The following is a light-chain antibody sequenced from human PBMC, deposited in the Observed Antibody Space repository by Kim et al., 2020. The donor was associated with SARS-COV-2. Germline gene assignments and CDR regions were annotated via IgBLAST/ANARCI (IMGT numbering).Light chain of an antibody. CDR1: QSVHTF. J-gene: IGKJ4*01. Sequence: SLSPEDRSTLSCRASQSVHTFLAWYQQRPGQAPRLLISDASNRATGIPARFSGGGSGTDFTLTISSLELEDFAIYYCQQRSVWPLTFGGGTRLEI. CDR2: DAS. V-gene: IGKV3-11*01. CDR3: QQRSVWPLT.